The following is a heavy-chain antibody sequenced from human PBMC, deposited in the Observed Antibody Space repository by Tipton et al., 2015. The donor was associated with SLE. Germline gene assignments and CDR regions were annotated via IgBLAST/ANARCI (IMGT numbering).Heavy chain of an antibody. V-gene: IGHV4-61*05. CDR1: GVSITYNTNF. CDR2: IDYSGNT. J-gene: IGHJ4*02. D-gene: IGHD2-21*02. CDR3: ARGGGDYYFDY. Sequence: TLSLTCTVSGVSITYNTNFWGWVRQPPGKGLEWIGYIDYSGNTNYNPSLKSRVTISVDTSNNQFSLKLSSVTAADTAMFYCARGGGDYYFDYWGQGTLVTVSS.